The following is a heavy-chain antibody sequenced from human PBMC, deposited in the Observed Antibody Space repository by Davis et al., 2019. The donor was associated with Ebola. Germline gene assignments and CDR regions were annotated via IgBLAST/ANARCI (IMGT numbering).Heavy chain of an antibody. Sequence: GESLKISCAASGFTFSSYSMNWVRQAPGKGLEWVSYISSSSSTIYYADSVKGRFTISRDNAKNSLYLQMNSLRDEDTAVYYCARRRGYSYGPDYYYYYGIDVWGQGTTVTVSS. CDR3: ARRRGYSYGPDYYYYYGIDV. CDR1: GFTFSSYS. V-gene: IGHV3-48*02. CDR2: ISSSSSTI. D-gene: IGHD5-18*01. J-gene: IGHJ6*02.